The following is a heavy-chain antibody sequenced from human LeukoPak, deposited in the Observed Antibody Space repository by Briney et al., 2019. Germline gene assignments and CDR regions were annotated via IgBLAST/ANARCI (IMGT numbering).Heavy chain of an antibody. CDR1: GGSFSGYY. D-gene: IGHD5-18*01. J-gene: IGHJ4*02. CDR2: INHSGST. V-gene: IGHV4-34*01. CDR3: ARSTAIWGRIRGNRFDY. Sequence: PSETLSLTCAVYGGSFSGYYWSWIRQPPGKGLEWIGEINHSGSTNYNPSLKSRVTISVDTSKNQFSLKLSSVTAADTAVYYCARSTAIWGRIRGNRFDYWGQGTLVTVSS.